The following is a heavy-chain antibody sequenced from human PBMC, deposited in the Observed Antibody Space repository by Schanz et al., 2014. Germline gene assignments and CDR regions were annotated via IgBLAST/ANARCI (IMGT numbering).Heavy chain of an antibody. Sequence: VQLVESGGELIQPGGSLRLSCEASGFTFSRYWMHWVRQAPGQGLEKVAVTSTDGTKTYYAASVRGRFTISRDNSKNTVYLQMNSLRSEDTAVYYCTRDRGALINHNDALDLWGQGTTVTVSS. D-gene: IGHD1-1*01. CDR2: TSTDGTKT. V-gene: IGHV3-30*03. J-gene: IGHJ6*02. CDR1: GFTFSRYW. CDR3: TRDRGALINHNDALDL.